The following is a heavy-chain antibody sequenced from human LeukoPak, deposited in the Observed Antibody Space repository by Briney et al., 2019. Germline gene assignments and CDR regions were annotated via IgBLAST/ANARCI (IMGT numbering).Heavy chain of an antibody. V-gene: IGHV3-48*04. Sequence: PGGSLRLSCAASGFTFSNYSMNWVRQAPGKGLEWVSYITSSSTVYYAGSVKGRFTISRDNAKNSLFLQMDSLRPEDTALYYCAKSRGYHGSGREPFDYWGQGTLVTASS. J-gene: IGHJ4*02. CDR3: AKSRGYHGSGREPFDY. CDR2: ITSSSTV. CDR1: GFTFSNYS. D-gene: IGHD3-10*01.